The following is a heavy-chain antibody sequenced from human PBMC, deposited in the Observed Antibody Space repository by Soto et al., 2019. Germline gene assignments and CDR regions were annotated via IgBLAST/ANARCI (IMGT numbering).Heavy chain of an antibody. Sequence: QGQLVQSGGEAKKPGASVKVSCKASGYTFTRYGISWVRQAPGQGLEWMGWISGYNGDTNYAQKFQGRVTMTIDTSTSTAYMELRSLTSDDTAVYYCAKNGQPPYYYYGMDVWCQGTTVTVSS. J-gene: IGHJ6*02. CDR2: ISGYNGDT. CDR3: AKNGQPPYYYYGMDV. CDR1: GYTFTRYG. V-gene: IGHV1-18*01. D-gene: IGHD2-8*01.